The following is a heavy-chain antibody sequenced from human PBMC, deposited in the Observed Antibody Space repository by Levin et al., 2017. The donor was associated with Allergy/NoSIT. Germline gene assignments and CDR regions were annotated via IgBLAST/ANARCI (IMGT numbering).Heavy chain of an antibody. CDR1: GGSISSGGYY. Sequence: TLSLTCTVSGGSISSGGYYWSWIRQHPGKGLEWIGYIYYSGSTYYNPSLKSRVTISVDTSKNQFSLKLSSVTAADTAVYYCARESPVHEDAFDIWGQGTMVTVSS. CDR3: ARESPVHEDAFDI. V-gene: IGHV4-31*03. D-gene: IGHD1-1*01. CDR2: IYYSGST. J-gene: IGHJ3*02.